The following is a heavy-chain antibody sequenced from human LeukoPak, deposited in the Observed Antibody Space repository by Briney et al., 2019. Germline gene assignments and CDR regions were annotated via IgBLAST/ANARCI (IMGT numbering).Heavy chain of an antibody. V-gene: IGHV4-34*01. J-gene: IGHJ5*02. D-gene: IGHD6-6*01. CDR1: GGSFSGYY. Sequence: SETLSLTCAVYGGSFSGYYWSWIRQPPGKGLGWIGEINHSGSTNYNPSLKSRVTISVDTSKNQFSLKLSSVTAADTAVYYCARRSIAARPRWFDPWGQGTLVTVSS. CDR3: ARRSIAARPRWFDP. CDR2: INHSGST.